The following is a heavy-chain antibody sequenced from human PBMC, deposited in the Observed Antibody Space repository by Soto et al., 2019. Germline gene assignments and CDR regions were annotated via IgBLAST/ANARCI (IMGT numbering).Heavy chain of an antibody. CDR3: AKDRYSGTYPTDFDY. CDR2: ISYDGGNE. V-gene: IGHV3-30*18. J-gene: IGHJ4*02. D-gene: IGHD1-26*01. Sequence: VGSLRLSCAVSGFTFSSYGIHWVRRAPGKGLEWVALISYDGGNEKYTESVKDRFTISRDDSHNVAYLQMSSLRTEDTAMYYCAKDRYSGTYPTDFDYWGQGSLVTVFS. CDR1: GFTFSSYG.